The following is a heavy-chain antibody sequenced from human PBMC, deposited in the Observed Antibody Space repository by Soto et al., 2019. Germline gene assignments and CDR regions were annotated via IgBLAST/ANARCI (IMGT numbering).Heavy chain of an antibody. J-gene: IGHJ4*02. D-gene: IGHD6-19*01. Sequence: QVQLVESGGGVVQPGTSLRLSCAAAGFTFNRYAFHWVRQVPGKGLEWLTLISYDGTNKYYADSVKGRFTISRDNSKKTRYLQMNSLRAEDTAVYDCARDPSRAVAGPLDYWGQGTLVTVSS. CDR3: ARDPSRAVAGPLDY. CDR1: GFTFNRYA. V-gene: IGHV3-30-3*01. CDR2: ISYDGTNK.